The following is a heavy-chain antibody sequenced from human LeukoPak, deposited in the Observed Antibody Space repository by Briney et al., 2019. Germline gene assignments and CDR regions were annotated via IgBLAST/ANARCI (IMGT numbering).Heavy chain of an antibody. D-gene: IGHD5-18*01. CDR2: IYYSGST. CDR1: GGSISSGGYY. J-gene: IGHJ4*02. Sequence: PSQTLSLTCTVSGGSISSGGYYWSWIRQHPGKGLEWIGYIYYSGSTYYNPSLKSRVTISVDTSKNQFSLKLSSVTAADTAVYYCRSSVDTAMPTEYYFDYWGQGTLVTVSS. CDR3: RSSVDTAMPTEYYFDY. V-gene: IGHV4-31*03.